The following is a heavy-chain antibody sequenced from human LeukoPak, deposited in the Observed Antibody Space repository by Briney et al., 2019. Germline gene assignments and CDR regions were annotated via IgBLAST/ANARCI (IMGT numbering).Heavy chain of an antibody. V-gene: IGHV4-59*10. J-gene: IGHJ4*02. D-gene: IGHD5-12*01. Sequence: SETLSLTCAVYGGSFSSYYWSWIRQPAGKGLEWIGRIYTSGSTNYNPSLKSRVTMSVDTSKDQFSLKLSSVTAADTAVYYCARGGKGWLLTTLDYWGQGTLVTVSS. CDR2: IYTSGST. CDR3: ARGGKGWLLTTLDY. CDR1: GGSFSSYY.